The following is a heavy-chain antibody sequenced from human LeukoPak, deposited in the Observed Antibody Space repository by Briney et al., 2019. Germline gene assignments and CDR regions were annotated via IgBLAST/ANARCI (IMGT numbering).Heavy chain of an antibody. J-gene: IGHJ4*02. CDR3: ASLGY. CDR1: GGSFSGYY. V-gene: IGHV4-34*01. Sequence: PSETLSLTCAVYGGSFSGYYWSWIRQPPGKGLEWIGEINHSGSTNYNPSLKSRVTISVDTSKNQFSLKVSSVTAVDTAVYYCASLGYWGQGTLVTVSS. CDR2: INHSGST. D-gene: IGHD3-16*01.